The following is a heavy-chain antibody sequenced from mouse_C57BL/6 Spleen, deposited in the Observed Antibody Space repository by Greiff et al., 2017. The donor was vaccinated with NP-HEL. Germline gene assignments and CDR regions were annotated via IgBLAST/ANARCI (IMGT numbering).Heavy chain of an antibody. Sequence: VQLQQSGPELVKPGASVKISCKASGYTFTDYYMNWVKQSHGKSLEWIGDINPNNGGTSYNQKFKGKATLTVDKSSSTAYMELRSLTSEDSAVYYCAREGLLRYPHAMDYWGQGTSVTVSS. V-gene: IGHV1-26*01. D-gene: IGHD1-1*01. J-gene: IGHJ4*01. CDR2: INPNNGGT. CDR3: AREGLLRYPHAMDY. CDR1: GYTFTDYY.